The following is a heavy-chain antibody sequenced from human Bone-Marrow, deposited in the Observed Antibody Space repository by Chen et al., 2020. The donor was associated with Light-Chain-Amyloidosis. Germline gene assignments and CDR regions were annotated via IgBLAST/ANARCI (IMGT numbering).Heavy chain of an antibody. CDR1: GFTFDEHA. D-gene: IGHD6-19*01. CDR2: ITWNSGHI. CDR3: ARDLASSAWYALDS. V-gene: IGHV3-9*01. J-gene: IGHJ4*02. Sequence: EVQLVESGGDLVQPGMSLRLSCTASGFTFDEHAIHWVRQPPGKGLEWVSGITWNSGHIDYADSVKGRFTVSRDNAKSSLYLQMNSLRVEDTALYFCARDLASSAWYALDSWGQGTQVTVSS.